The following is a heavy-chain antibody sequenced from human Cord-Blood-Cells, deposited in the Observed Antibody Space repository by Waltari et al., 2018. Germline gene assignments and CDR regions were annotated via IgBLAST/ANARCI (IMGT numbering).Heavy chain of an antibody. CDR2: ISAYNGNT. CDR1: GYTFTSYR. V-gene: IGHV1-18*01. D-gene: IGHD6-6*01. Sequence: QVQLVQSGAEVKKAGASVKVSCKASGYTFTSYRISWVRQAPGQGLEWMGWISAYNGNTNYAQKLQGRVTMTTDTSTSTAYMELRSLRSDDTAVYYCARDPPYSSSYYYYGMDVWGQGTTVTVSS. CDR3: ARDPPYSSSYYYYGMDV. J-gene: IGHJ6*02.